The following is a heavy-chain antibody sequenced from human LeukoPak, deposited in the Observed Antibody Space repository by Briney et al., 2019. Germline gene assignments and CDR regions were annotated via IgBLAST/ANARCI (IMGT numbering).Heavy chain of an antibody. CDR2: IYTADSDT. Sequence: GAPLQICCKGSGSIFTSYWIGGGRQLPGKGVEGTGIIYTADSDTRYSPSSQGQVTTSADKSFNTTSLQWSTLQASDTAMYYCATPLRGYYSNNAFGTSGQKTTLTVSS. CDR3: ATPLRGYYSNNAFGT. J-gene: IGHJ3*02. D-gene: IGHD3-22*01. V-gene: IGHV5-51*01. CDR1: GSIFTSYW.